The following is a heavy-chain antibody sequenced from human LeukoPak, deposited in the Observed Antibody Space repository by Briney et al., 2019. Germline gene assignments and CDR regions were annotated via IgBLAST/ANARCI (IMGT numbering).Heavy chain of an antibody. CDR3: ARGSTGTTFLGLFVAFDI. V-gene: IGHV1-69*13. D-gene: IGHD1-1*01. J-gene: IGHJ3*02. Sequence: ASVKVSCKASGGTFSSYAISWVRQAPGQGLEWMGGIIPIFGTANYAQKFQGRVAITADESTSTAYMELSSLRSEDTAVYYCARGSTGTTFLGLFVAFDIWGQGTMVTVSS. CDR1: GGTFSSYA. CDR2: IIPIFGTA.